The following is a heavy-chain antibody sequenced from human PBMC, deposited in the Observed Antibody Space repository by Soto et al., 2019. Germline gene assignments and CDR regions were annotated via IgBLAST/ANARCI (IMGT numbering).Heavy chain of an antibody. CDR1: GFTFSRYD. J-gene: IGHJ4*02. CDR3: AKVSISKSSAVTFDS. D-gene: IGHD2-15*01. CDR2: VSYEAGYK. V-gene: IGHV3-30*18. Sequence: QVQLVESGGGMVQPGRSLRLSCTVSGFTFSRYDMHWVRQATGKGLEWVAVVSYEAGYKNYADSVKGRFTIPRENSKNTLYLQMNGLRPDDTAVYYCAKVSISKSSAVTFDSWGQGTLVTVSS.